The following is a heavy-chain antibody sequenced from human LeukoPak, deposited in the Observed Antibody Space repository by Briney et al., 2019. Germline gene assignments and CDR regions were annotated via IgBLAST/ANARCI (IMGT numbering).Heavy chain of an antibody. CDR1: GFTFSSYW. V-gene: IGHV3-74*01. J-gene: IGHJ6*02. D-gene: IGHD1-26*01. Sequence: GGSLRLSCAASGFTFSSYWMHWVRQAPGKGLVWVSRINSDGSSTSYADSVKGRFTISRDNAKNTLYLQMNSLRAEDTAVYYCVRDGRYYSGMDVWGQGTTVTVSS. CDR2: INSDGSST. CDR3: VRDGRYYSGMDV.